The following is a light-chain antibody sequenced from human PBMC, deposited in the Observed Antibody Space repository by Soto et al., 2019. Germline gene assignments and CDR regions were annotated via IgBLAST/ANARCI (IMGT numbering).Light chain of an antibody. CDR1: QSVSSN. V-gene: IGKV3-15*01. CDR2: GAS. CDR3: QQYNDRPPIT. J-gene: IGKJ5*01. Sequence: EIVLTQSPATLSVSPGERATLSCRASQSVSSNLAWYQQKPGQAPRLLIYGASTRATGIPDRFSGSGSGSEFTLTISGLQSEDFAVYYCQQYNDRPPITFGQGTRLEIK.